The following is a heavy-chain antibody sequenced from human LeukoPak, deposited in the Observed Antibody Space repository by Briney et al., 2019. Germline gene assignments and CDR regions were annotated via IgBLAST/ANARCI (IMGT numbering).Heavy chain of an antibody. V-gene: IGHV4-59*01. J-gene: IGHJ2*01. CDR3: ARVRYYGSGSFERPRKDWYFDL. CDR2: IYYSGST. D-gene: IGHD3-10*01. CDR1: GGSISSYY. Sequence: SETLSLTCTVSGGSISSYYWSWIRQPPGKGLEWIGYIYYSGSTNYNPSLKSRVTISVDTSKNQFSLKLSSVTAADTAVYYCARVRYYGSGSFERPRKDWYFDLWGRGTLVTVSS.